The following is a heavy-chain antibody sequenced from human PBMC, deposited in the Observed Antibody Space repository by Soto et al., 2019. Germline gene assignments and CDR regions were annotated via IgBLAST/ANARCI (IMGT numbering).Heavy chain of an antibody. Sequence: QVQLVQSGAEVKKPGASVKVSCKASGYTFTSYDITWVRQATGQGLEWMGWMNPNSGNTVYAQKFQGRVTMTRNTSISTAYMELSSLRSEDTAVYYCARGLRTMIRSLSAFDIWGQGTMVTVSS. V-gene: IGHV1-8*01. J-gene: IGHJ3*02. CDR3: ARGLRTMIRSLSAFDI. D-gene: IGHD3-16*01. CDR1: GYTFTSYD. CDR2: MNPNSGNT.